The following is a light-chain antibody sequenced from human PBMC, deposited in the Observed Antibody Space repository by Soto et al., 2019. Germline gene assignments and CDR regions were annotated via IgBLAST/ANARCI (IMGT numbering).Light chain of an antibody. J-gene: IGKJ1*01. Sequence: DIQMTQSPSTLSASVGDRVTITCRASQSITTWLDWYQQKPGKAPKLLIYGASSLESGVPSRFSGSGSGTEFTLTISSLQPDDFATYYCQQYNSYSTLTFGQGTKVEIK. CDR1: QSITTW. CDR3: QQYNSYSTLT. CDR2: GAS. V-gene: IGKV1-5*01.